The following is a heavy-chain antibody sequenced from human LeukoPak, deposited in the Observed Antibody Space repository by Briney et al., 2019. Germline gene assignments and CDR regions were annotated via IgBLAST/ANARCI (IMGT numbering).Heavy chain of an antibody. V-gene: IGHV3-66*01. D-gene: IGHD4-17*01. J-gene: IGHJ4*02. Sequence: SGGSLRLSCAASGFTVSSNYMSWVRQAPGKGLEWVSVIYSGVSTNYADSVKGRFTISRDNSKNTLYLQMNSLRAEDTAVYYCACGDHLDYWGQGTLSPSPQ. CDR1: GFTVSSNY. CDR3: ACGDHLDY. CDR2: IYSGVST.